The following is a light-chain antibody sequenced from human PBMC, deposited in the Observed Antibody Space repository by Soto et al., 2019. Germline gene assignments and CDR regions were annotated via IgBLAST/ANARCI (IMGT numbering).Light chain of an antibody. Sequence: QLTQSPSSLSASVGDRVTITCRASQGISSYLAWYQQKPGKAPKLLIYAASTLQGGVPSRFSGSGSGTDFTLTISSLQPEDFATYYCQQLDTYPITFGQGTRLEIK. CDR1: QGISSY. J-gene: IGKJ5*01. V-gene: IGKV1-9*01. CDR3: QQLDTYPIT. CDR2: AAS.